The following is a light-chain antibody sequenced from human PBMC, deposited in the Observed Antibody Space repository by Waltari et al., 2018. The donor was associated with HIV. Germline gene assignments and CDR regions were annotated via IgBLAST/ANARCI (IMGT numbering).Light chain of an antibody. J-gene: IGKJ2*01. V-gene: IGKV3-20*01. CDR1: QSVSSSS. Sequence: LLTHSPATLSLSPDERPTLSCRASQSVSSSSLAGYQQKPGQAPRFLIYVASSRATGIPGRFSGSGSGTDFTLTISRLEPEDFAVYYCHHDGGSSHTLGQGTNLEIK. CDR2: VAS. CDR3: HHDGGSSHT.